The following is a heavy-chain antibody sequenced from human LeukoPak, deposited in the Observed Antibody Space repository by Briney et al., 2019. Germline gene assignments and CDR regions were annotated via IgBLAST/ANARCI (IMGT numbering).Heavy chain of an antibody. V-gene: IGHV3-23*01. CDR2: ISGSGGST. CDR3: ASGGNSRPHYYYYGMDV. CDR1: PFIFSGHW. Sequence: GGSLRLSCEASPFIFSGHWLNWVRQTPGKGLEWVSAISGSGGSTYYADSVKGRFTISRDNSKNTLYLQMNSLRAEDTAVYYCASGGNSRPHYYYYGMDVWGQGTTVTVSS. J-gene: IGHJ6*02. D-gene: IGHD4-23*01.